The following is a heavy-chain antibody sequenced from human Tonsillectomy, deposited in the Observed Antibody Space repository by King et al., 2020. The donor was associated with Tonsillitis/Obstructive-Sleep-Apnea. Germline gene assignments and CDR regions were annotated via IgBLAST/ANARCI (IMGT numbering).Heavy chain of an antibody. V-gene: IGHV1-46*01. CDR3: VRDDKDGRHLDY. D-gene: IGHD2-15*01. CDR2: INPSDGIT. Sequence: VQLVQSGAEVKKPGASVKVSCKASGYTFTTIYVHWVRQAPGQGLESMGIINPSDGITTYAQKFQGRVTMTRDTSTSTVNMELSSLRTEDTAVYYCVRDDKDGRHLDYWGQGSLVSVSS. CDR1: GYTFTTIY. J-gene: IGHJ4*02.